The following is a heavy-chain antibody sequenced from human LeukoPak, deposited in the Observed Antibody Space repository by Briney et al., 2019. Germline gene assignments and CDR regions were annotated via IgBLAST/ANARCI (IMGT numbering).Heavy chain of an antibody. Sequence: GGSLRLSCAASGFTFSSYDMNWARQAPGKGLEWVSYISTISSTKYYADSVKGRFTISRDNAKNSLYLQMNSLRDEDTAVYYCARGKIGYYYGDYDGYWGQGTLVTVSS. CDR1: GFTFSSYD. J-gene: IGHJ4*02. CDR3: ARGKIGYYYGDYDGY. CDR2: ISTISSTK. V-gene: IGHV3-48*02. D-gene: IGHD4-17*01.